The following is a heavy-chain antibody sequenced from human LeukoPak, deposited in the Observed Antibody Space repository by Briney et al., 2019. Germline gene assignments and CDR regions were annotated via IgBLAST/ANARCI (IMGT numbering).Heavy chain of an antibody. Sequence: SETPSLTCTVSGGSISSGSYYWSWIRQPAGKGLEWIGRIYTSGSTNCNPSLKSRVTISVDTSKNQFSLKLSSVTAADTAVYYCARGIQLWLPDAFDIWGQGTMVTVSS. D-gene: IGHD5-18*01. CDR2: IYTSGST. J-gene: IGHJ3*02. V-gene: IGHV4-61*02. CDR3: ARGIQLWLPDAFDI. CDR1: GGSISSGSYY.